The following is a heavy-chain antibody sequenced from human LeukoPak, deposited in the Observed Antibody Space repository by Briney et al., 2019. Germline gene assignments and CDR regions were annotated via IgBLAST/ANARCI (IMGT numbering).Heavy chain of an antibody. CDR2: INPNSGGT. J-gene: IGHJ6*02. CDR1: GYTFTGYY. D-gene: IGHD3-9*01. Sequence: ASVKVSCKASGYTFTGYYMHWVRQAPGQGLEWMGWINPNSGGTNYAQKFQGRVTMTRDTSISTAYMELSSLRSEDTAVYYCARGWQIPSYDILTGYYNYYYYGMDVWGQGTTVTVSS. CDR3: ARGWQIPSYDILTGYYNYYYYGMDV. V-gene: IGHV1-2*02.